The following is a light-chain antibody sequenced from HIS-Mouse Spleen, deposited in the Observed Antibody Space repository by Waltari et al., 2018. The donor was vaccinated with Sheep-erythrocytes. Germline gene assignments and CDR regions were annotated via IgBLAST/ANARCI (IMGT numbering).Light chain of an antibody. Sequence: QSVLTQPPSASGTPGQRVTISCSGSSSNIGSNYVYWYQQLPGTAPKLLIYRNTQRPSGVPDRVSGSESGTSASLAISGLRSEDEADYYCAAWDDSLSGVVFGGGTKLTVL. CDR1: SSNIGSNY. CDR3: AAWDDSLSGVV. CDR2: RNT. J-gene: IGLJ2*01. V-gene: IGLV1-47*01.